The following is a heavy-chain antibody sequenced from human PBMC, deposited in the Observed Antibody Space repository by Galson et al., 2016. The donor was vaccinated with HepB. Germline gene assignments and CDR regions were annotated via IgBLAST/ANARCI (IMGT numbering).Heavy chain of an antibody. CDR2: IYYSGGT. J-gene: IGHJ6*02. Sequence: ETLSLTCTVSGGSITTYYWSWIRQPPGKGLEWIGYIYYSGGTYKNPSLKSRVTISVDTSKNHFSLNLRSVTAADTAVYYCARVNGITGTAGLFQDYYYGMGVWGQGTAVTVSS. CDR1: GGSITTYY. D-gene: IGHD1-20*01. V-gene: IGHV4-59*01. CDR3: ARVNGITGTAGLFQDYYYGMGV.